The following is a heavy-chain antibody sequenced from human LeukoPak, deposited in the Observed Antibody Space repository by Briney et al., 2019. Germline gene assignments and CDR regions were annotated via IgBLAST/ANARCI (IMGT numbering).Heavy chain of an antibody. Sequence: SETLSLTCTVSGGSISNGSYYWSWIRQPAGKGLEWIGRIYTSGSTNYNPSLKSRVTISVDTSKNQFSLKLSSVTAADTAVYYCARENYYDSSGYLFDYWGQGTLVTVSS. V-gene: IGHV4-61*02. D-gene: IGHD3-22*01. CDR1: GGSISNGSYY. CDR2: IYTSGST. CDR3: ARENYYDSSGYLFDY. J-gene: IGHJ4*02.